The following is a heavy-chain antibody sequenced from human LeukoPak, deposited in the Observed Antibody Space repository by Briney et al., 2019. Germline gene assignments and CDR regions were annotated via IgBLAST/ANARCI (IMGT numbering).Heavy chain of an antibody. D-gene: IGHD6-13*01. CDR2: IYNSGST. CDR1: GYSISSGYY. CDR3: ARTYSSSWYSDAFDI. V-gene: IGHV4-38-2*01. Sequence: SETLSLTCAVSGYSISSGYYWGWFRQPPGKGLEWFGSIYNSGSTYYNPSLKTRFTISVDTSKNQFSLKLSSVTAADTAVYYCARTYSSSWYSDAFDIWGQGTMVTVSS. J-gene: IGHJ3*02.